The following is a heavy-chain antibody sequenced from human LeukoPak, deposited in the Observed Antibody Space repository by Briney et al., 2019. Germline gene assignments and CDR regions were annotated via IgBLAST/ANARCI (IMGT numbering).Heavy chain of an antibody. J-gene: IGHJ4*02. CDR3: ARGRGSYHPIDY. Sequence: SETLSLTCTVSGGSISSYYWSWIRQPPGKGLEWIGYIYYSGSTNYNPSLKSRVTISVDTSKNQFSLKLSSVTAADTDVYYCARGRGSYHPIDYWGQGTLVTVSS. D-gene: IGHD1-26*01. V-gene: IGHV4-59*01. CDR2: IYYSGST. CDR1: GGSISSYY.